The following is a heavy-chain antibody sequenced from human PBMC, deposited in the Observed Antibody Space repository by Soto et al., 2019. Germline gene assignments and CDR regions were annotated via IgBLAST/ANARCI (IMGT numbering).Heavy chain of an antibody. CDR3: ARGAIYCSSTSCYRSYYYGMDV. V-gene: IGHV4-59*08. D-gene: IGHD2-2*02. Sequence: TLSLTCTVSGGSISSYYWSWIRQPPGKGLEWIGYIYYSGSTNYNPSLKSRVTISVDTSKNQFSLKLSSVTAADTAVYYCARGAIYCSSTSCYRSYYYGMDVWGQGTTVTVSS. CDR1: GGSISSYY. CDR2: IYYSGST. J-gene: IGHJ6*02.